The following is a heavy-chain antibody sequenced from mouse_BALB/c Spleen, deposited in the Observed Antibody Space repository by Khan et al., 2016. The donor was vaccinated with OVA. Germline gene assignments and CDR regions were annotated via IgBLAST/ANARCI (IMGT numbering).Heavy chain of an antibody. CDR1: GYTFTNYW. V-gene: IGHV1-63*02. Sequence: QVQLKESGAELVRPGTSVKMSCKAAGYTFTNYWIGWVKQRPGHGLEWIGDIFPGGGYTNYNEKFKGKATLTADTSSSTAYMQLSSLTSEDSAIFYCGRRGAARATWDYFDYWGQGTPLTVSS. J-gene: IGHJ2*01. CDR2: IFPGGGYT. D-gene: IGHD3-1*01. CDR3: GRRGAARATWDYFDY.